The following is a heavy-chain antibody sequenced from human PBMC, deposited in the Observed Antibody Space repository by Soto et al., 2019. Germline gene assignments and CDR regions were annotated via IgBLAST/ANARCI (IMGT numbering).Heavy chain of an antibody. CDR2: ISAYNGNT. J-gene: IGHJ3*02. D-gene: IGHD3-10*01. CDR3: AEVVVPQLFHSGLGAFDI. Sequence: GASVKVSCKASGYTFTSYGISWVRQAPGQGLEWMGWISAYNGNTNYAQKLQGRVTMTTDTSTSTAYMELRSLRSDDTAVYFCAEVVVPQLFHSGLGAFDIWGQGSMVTVSS. CDR1: GYTFTSYG. V-gene: IGHV1-18*01.